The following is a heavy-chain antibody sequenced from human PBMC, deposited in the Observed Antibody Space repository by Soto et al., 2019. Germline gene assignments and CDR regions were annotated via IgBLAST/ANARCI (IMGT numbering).Heavy chain of an antibody. CDR2: IKQDGSEK. Sequence: EVQLVESGGGLVQPGGSLRISCAVSGFTFSSYWMSWVRQAPGKGLEWVATIKQDGSEKYYVDSVKGRFTISRDNAENSLYLQMNSLRVEDTSVYYCARAGYCGPGCYYYFDYWGQGTLVTVSS. V-gene: IGHV3-7*01. CDR3: ARAGYCGPGCYYYFDY. J-gene: IGHJ4*02. CDR1: GFTFSSYW. D-gene: IGHD2-21*02.